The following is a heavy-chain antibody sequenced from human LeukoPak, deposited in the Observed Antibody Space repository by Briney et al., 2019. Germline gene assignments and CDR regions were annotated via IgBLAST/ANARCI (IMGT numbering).Heavy chain of an antibody. CDR2: ISSSSSTI. Sequence: GGSLRLSCAASGFTFSSYSMNWVRQAPGKGLEWVSYISSSSSTIYYADSVKGRFTISRDNAKNSLYLQMNSLRAEDTAVYYCAVYDFWSGYYHDYWGQGTLVTVSS. CDR1: GFTFSSYS. CDR3: AVYDFWSGYYHDY. D-gene: IGHD3-3*01. J-gene: IGHJ4*02. V-gene: IGHV3-48*01.